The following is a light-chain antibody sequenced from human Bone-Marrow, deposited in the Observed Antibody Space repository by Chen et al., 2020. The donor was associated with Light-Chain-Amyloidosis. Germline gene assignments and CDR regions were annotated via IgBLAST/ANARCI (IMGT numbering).Light chain of an antibody. CDR2: EVT. Sequence: QSALTQPASVSGSPGQSITISCTGTSSDVGGDNHVSWYHQHPDKAPKLMIYEVTNRPSWVPDRFSGSKSENTASLTSSGRQAEEEADYFCSSYTSTNTLVFGSGTRVTVL. CDR1: SSDVGGDNH. V-gene: IGLV2-14*01. CDR3: SSYTSTNTLV. J-gene: IGLJ1*01.